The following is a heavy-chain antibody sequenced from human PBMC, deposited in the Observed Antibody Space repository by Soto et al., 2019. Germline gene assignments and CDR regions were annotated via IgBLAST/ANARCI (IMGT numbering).Heavy chain of an antibody. CDR3: ARGTTGDY. J-gene: IGHJ4*02. Sequence: SETLSLTCAVYGGSFSGYYWSWIRQPPGKGLEWIGEINHSGSTNYNPSLKSRVTISVDTSKNQFSLKLSSVTAADTAVYYCARGTTGDYWGQGTLVTVSS. CDR2: INHSGST. D-gene: IGHD4-17*01. V-gene: IGHV4-34*01. CDR1: GGSFSGYY.